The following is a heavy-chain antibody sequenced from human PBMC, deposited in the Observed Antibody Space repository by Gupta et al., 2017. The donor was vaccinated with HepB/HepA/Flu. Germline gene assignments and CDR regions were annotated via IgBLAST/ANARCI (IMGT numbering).Heavy chain of an antibody. CDR1: GGTFSSYA. D-gene: IGHD2-2*02. V-gene: IGHV1-69*01. CDR3: ARLGYCSSTSCYMPVDY. CDR2: IIPIFGTA. J-gene: IGHJ4*02. Sequence: QVQLVQSGAEVTKPGSSVKVSCKASGGTFSSYAISWVRQAPGQGLEWMGGIIPIFGTANYAQKFQGRVTITADEPTSTAYMELSSLRSEDTAVYYCARLGYCSSTSCYMPVDYWGQGTLVTVSS.